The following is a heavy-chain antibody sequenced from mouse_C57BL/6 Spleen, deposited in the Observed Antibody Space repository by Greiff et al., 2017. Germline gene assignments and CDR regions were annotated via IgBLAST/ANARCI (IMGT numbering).Heavy chain of an antibody. CDR3: ARSRVYYTMDY. V-gene: IGHV1-82*01. CDR2: IYPGDGDT. J-gene: IGHJ4*01. Sequence: VQLQQSGPELVKPGASVKISCKASGYAFSSSWMNWVKQRPGKGLEWIGRIYPGDGDTNYNVKFKGKATLTADKSSSTAYMQLSSLTSEDSAVYFCARSRVYYTMDYWGQGTSVTVSS. CDR1: GYAFSSSW.